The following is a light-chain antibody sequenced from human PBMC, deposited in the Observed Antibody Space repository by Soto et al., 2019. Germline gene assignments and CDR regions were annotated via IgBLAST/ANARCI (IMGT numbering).Light chain of an antibody. CDR1: QSVSSN. CDR3: QHYNNWPRT. V-gene: IGKV3-15*01. J-gene: IGKJ1*01. Sequence: EIVMTQSPATLSVSPGERATLSCRASQSVSSNLAWYQQKPGQTPRLLIYDASTRATGIPARFSGSGSGTEFTLTISSLQSAVFAVYYCQHYNNWPRTFGQGTKVEIK. CDR2: DAS.